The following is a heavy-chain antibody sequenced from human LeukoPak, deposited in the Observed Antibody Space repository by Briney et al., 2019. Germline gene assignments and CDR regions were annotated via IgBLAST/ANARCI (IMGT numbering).Heavy chain of an antibody. V-gene: IGHV1-18*01. Sequence: ASVKVSCKASGYTFTNYGITWVRQAPGQGLEWMGWISGYNGHTNYAQKLQGRVTMTTDTSTSTAYMELWSLRSDDTAMYYCARDNGYCSSTSCEGAFDIWGQGTMVTVSS. J-gene: IGHJ3*02. D-gene: IGHD2-2*01. CDR2: ISGYNGHT. CDR1: GYTFTNYG. CDR3: ARDNGYCSSTSCEGAFDI.